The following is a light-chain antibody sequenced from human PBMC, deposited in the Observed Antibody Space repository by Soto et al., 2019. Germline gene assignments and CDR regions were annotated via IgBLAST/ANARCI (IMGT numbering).Light chain of an antibody. CDR3: ISYTDRQSYL. Sequence: QSVLTQPASVSGSAGQSITIACSGTSSDVGSYDHGAWYQQFPGKSPKLIIYAVSDRPSGVSDRFSGSKSGISASLTISGLQTEDEADYYCISYTDRQSYLFGTGTKVTVL. CDR2: AVS. J-gene: IGLJ1*01. V-gene: IGLV2-14*03. CDR1: SSDVGSYDH.